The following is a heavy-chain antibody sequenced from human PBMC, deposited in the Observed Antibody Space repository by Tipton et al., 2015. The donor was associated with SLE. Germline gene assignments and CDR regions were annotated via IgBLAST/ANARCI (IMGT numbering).Heavy chain of an antibody. Sequence: SLRLSCAASGFTFSSYGMHWVRQAQGKGLEWVAVIWYDGSNKYYADSVKGRFTISRDNSKNTLYLQMNSLRAEDTAVYYCAKDVDSGSLWELSDYWGQGTLVTVSS. CDR2: IWYDGSNK. J-gene: IGHJ4*02. CDR1: GFTFSSYG. V-gene: IGHV3-33*06. CDR3: AKDVDSGSLWELSDY. D-gene: IGHD3-16*02.